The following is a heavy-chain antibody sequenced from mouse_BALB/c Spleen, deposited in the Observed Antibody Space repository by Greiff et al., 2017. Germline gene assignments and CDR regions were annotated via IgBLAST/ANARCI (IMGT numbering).Heavy chain of an antibody. CDR1: GYSFTSYW. V-gene: IGHV1-5*01. J-gene: IGHJ3*01. D-gene: IGHD1-1*01. CDR3: TRDYSSSSWFAY. CDR2: IYPGNSDT. Sequence: EVQLQQSGTVLARPGASVKMSCKASGYSFTSYWMHWVKQRPGQGLEWIGAIYPGNSDTSYNQKFKGKAKLTAVTSASTAYMELSSLTNEDSAVYYCTRDYSSSSWFAYWGQGTLVTVSA.